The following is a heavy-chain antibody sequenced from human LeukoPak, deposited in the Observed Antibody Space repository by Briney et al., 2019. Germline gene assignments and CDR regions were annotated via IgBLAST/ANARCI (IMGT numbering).Heavy chain of an antibody. Sequence: ASVTVSCTASGYTFTSYDINWVRQATGQGLEWMGWMNTNSGNTGDAQKFQGRVTMTRNTSISTAYMELSSLRSEDTAVYYCARAQDGYSYGYFDYWGQGTLVTVSS. J-gene: IGHJ4*02. D-gene: IGHD5-18*01. V-gene: IGHV1-8*01. CDR3: ARAQDGYSYGYFDY. CDR2: MNTNSGNT. CDR1: GYTFTSYD.